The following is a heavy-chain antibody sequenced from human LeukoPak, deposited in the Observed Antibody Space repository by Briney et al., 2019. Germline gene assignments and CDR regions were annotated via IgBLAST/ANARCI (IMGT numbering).Heavy chain of an antibody. CDR3: AKGDYSNYEGYFDY. CDR1: GFTFSSYA. V-gene: IGHV3-23*01. J-gene: IGHJ4*02. CDR2: ISGSGGST. Sequence: GGSLRLSCAASGFTFSSYAMSWVRQAPGKGLEWVSAISGSGGSTYYADSVKGRFTISRDNSKNTLYLQMNSLGAEDTAVYYCAKGDYSNYEGYFDYWGQGTLVTVSS. D-gene: IGHD4-11*01.